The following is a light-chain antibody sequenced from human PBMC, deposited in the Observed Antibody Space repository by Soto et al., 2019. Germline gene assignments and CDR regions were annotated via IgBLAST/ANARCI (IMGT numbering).Light chain of an antibody. J-gene: IGLJ1*01. V-gene: IGLV2-14*03. Sequence: QSVLTQPASVSGSPGQSITISCTGTSSDVGGYNYVSWYQHHPGKVPQLMIYDVSNRPSGVSNRFSGSKSGNTASLTISGLQAEDEADYYCHSYTSSNTYVFGTGTKVTVL. CDR2: DVS. CDR3: HSYTSSNTYV. CDR1: SSDVGGYNY.